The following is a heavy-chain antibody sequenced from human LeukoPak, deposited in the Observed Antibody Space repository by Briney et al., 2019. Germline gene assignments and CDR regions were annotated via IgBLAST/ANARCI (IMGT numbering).Heavy chain of an antibody. Sequence: GGSLRLSCAASGFTFSSYEMNWVRQAPGRGLEWVSYISSSANTIYYADSVKGRFTISRDNAKNSLYLQMNGLRAEDTAVYYCAKELTPDRSGFDAFDIWGQGTMVTVSS. CDR2: ISSSANTI. J-gene: IGHJ3*02. CDR3: AKELTPDRSGFDAFDI. D-gene: IGHD3-22*01. V-gene: IGHV3-48*03. CDR1: GFTFSSYE.